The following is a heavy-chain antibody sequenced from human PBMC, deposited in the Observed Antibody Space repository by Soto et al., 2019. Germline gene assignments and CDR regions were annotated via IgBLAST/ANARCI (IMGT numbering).Heavy chain of an antibody. J-gene: IGHJ4*02. CDR1: GFSLSTSGVG. CDR3: AHIGYDFWSGYCDY. Sequence: QITLKESGPTLVKPTQTLTLTCTFSGFSLSTSGVGVGWIRQPPGKALEWLALIYWNDDKRYSPSLKSRLTITKDTPKNRVVLTMTNMDPVDTATYYCAHIGYDFWSGYCDYWGQGTLVTVSS. V-gene: IGHV2-5*01. CDR2: IYWNDDK. D-gene: IGHD3-3*01.